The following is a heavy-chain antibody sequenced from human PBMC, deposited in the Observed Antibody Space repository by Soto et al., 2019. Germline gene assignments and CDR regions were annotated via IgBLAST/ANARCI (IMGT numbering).Heavy chain of an antibody. CDR3: ARVLAARPYYYYYYMDV. V-gene: IGHV4-59*01. CDR2: IYYSGST. D-gene: IGHD6-6*01. J-gene: IGHJ6*03. Sequence: PSETLSLTCTVSGGSISSYYWSWIRQPPGKGLEWIGYIYYSGSTNYNPSLKSRVTISVDTSKNQFSLKLSSVTAADTAVYYCARVLAARPYYYYYYMDVWGKGTTVTVSS. CDR1: GGSISSYY.